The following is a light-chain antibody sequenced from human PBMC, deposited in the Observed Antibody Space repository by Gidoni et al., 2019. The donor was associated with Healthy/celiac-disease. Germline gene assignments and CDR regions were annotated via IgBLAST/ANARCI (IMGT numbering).Light chain of an antibody. CDR2: AAS. CDR1: QSISSY. CDR3: QQSYSTLVT. V-gene: IGKV1-39*01. J-gene: IGKJ2*01. Sequence: DIQMTQCPSSLSASVGDRVTITCRASQSISSYLNWYQQKPGKAPKLLIYAASSLQSGVPSRFSGSGSGTDFTLTISSLQPEDFATYYCQQSYSTLVTFGQGTKLEIK.